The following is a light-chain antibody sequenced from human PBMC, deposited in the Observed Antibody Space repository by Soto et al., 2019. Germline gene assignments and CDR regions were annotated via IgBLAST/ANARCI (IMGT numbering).Light chain of an antibody. V-gene: IGKV2-28*01. CDR3: MQALQTPFT. CDR2: LGS. J-gene: IGKJ3*01. CDR1: QSLLHSNGYNY. Sequence: DIVMTQSPLSLPVTPGEPASISCRSSQSLLHSNGYNYLDWYLQMPGQSPQLLIYLGSNRASGVPDRFSGSGSGTDFTLKISRVEAADVGVYYCMQALQTPFTFGPGTKVDIK.